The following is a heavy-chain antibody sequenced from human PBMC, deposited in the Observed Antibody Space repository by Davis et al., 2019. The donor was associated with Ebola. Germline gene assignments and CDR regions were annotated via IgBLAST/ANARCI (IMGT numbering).Heavy chain of an antibody. CDR3: ARQGYCNSTSCNNWFDP. V-gene: IGHV5-51*01. Sequence: GESLKISCKGSGYIFNTYWIAWVRQMPGRGLEWMGIIYPGDSDTIYSPSFQGQVTISADKSISTAYLQWSSLKASDTAMYYCARQGYCNSTSCNNWFDPWGQGTLVTVSS. D-gene: IGHD2-2*01. J-gene: IGHJ5*02. CDR1: GYIFNTYW. CDR2: IYPGDSDT.